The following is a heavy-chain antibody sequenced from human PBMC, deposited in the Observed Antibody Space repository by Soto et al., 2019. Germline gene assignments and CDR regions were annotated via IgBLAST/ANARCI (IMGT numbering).Heavy chain of an antibody. CDR2: IFYSGST. D-gene: IGHD2-21*01. V-gene: IGHV4-39*01. Sequence: PSETLSLTCNVPGGSISTSRSYWAWIRQPPGKGLEWLANIFYSGSTYYNPSLASRVTVSVDTSKNEFSLKLRSVTAADTAVYYCARQPTTGDTDLWFDPWGQGTLVTVSS. J-gene: IGHJ5*02. CDR3: ARQPTTGDTDLWFDP. CDR1: GGSISTSRSY.